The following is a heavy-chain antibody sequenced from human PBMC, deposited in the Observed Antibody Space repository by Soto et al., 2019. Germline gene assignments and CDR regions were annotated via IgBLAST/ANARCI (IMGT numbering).Heavy chain of an antibody. J-gene: IGHJ4*02. CDR1: GFIFSDYA. CDR3: ARALSLGGDY. CDR2: ISGSGDTT. D-gene: IGHD3-16*01. V-gene: IGHV3-23*01. Sequence: EVQLLESGGTLAQPGESLRLSCAASGFIFSDYAMSWVRQAPGKGLEWVSGISGSGDTTNYAASVRGRFTISRENSKGTLYLQMNTLRAEDTAVYHCARALSLGGDYWGRGTLVTVSS.